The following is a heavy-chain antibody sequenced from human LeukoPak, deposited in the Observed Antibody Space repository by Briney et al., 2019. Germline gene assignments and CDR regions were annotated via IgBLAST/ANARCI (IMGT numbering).Heavy chain of an antibody. CDR3: ARDGGNNSWYGMDV. Sequence: GGSLRPSCAASGFTVSSNYMSWVRQAPGKGLEWVSIIYRVGSTFYADSVEGRFTISRDNSKNTLYLQMNSLRVEDTAIYYCARDGGNNSWYGMDVWGQGTTVTVSS. V-gene: IGHV3-66*01. J-gene: IGHJ6*02. CDR2: IYRVGST. CDR1: GFTVSSNY. D-gene: IGHD4-23*01.